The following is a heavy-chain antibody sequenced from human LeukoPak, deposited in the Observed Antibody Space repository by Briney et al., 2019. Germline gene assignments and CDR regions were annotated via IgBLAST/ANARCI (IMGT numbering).Heavy chain of an antibody. CDR2: MNPNSGNT. D-gene: IGHD3-10*01. Sequence: ASVTVSCKASGYTFTSYDINWVRQATGQGLEWMGWMNPNSGNTGYAQKFQGRVTMTRNTSISTAYMELSSLRSEDTAVYYCARGFRRILYFMVRGRGVDPWGQGTLVTVSS. CDR3: ARGFRRILYFMVRGRGVDP. J-gene: IGHJ5*02. CDR1: GYTFTSYD. V-gene: IGHV1-8*01.